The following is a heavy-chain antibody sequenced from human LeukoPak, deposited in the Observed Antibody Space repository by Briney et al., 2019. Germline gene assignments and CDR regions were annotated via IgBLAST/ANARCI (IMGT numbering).Heavy chain of an antibody. V-gene: IGHV3-23*01. J-gene: IGHJ4*02. D-gene: IGHD2-15*01. CDR3: ARGFSGSCYAALDY. CDR2: ISASGDST. CDR1: RFTFSSYA. Sequence: PGVPLRLSCAASRFTFSSYAMIRVRQAPGKGREWVSVISASGDSTYYAVSGKGRFTISRDNSKNTVNLQMNSLRAADTAMYYCARGFSGSCYAALDYWGQGTLVTVSS.